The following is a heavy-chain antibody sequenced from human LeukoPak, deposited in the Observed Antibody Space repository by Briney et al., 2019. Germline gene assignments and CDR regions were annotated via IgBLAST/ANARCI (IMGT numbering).Heavy chain of an antibody. CDR1: GYTFTGYY. J-gene: IGHJ4*02. Sequence: ASVKVSCKASGYTFTGYYRHWVRQAPGQGLEWMGWINPNSGGTNYAQKFQGRVTMTRDTSISTAYMELSRLRSDDTAVYYCARDKLLHDYAIPPPSFDYWGQGTLVTVSS. CDR3: ARDKLLHDYAIPPPSFDY. V-gene: IGHV1-2*02. CDR2: INPNSGGT. D-gene: IGHD2-21*01.